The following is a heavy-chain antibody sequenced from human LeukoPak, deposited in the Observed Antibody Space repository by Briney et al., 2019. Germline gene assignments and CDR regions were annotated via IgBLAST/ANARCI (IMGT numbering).Heavy chain of an antibody. D-gene: IGHD2-21*02. CDR2: IRPGGGDR. Sequence: ASVKISCKTSGYTFTSCLIHWIRQAPGQGFEWVAKIRPGGGDRDYAQRFQGRVTMASDSSTTTVYMELTGLTSEDTAVYYCARDLFGAWTWDYWGQGTLITVSS. V-gene: IGHV1-46*01. J-gene: IGHJ4*02. CDR3: ARDLFGAWTWDY. CDR1: GYTFTSCL.